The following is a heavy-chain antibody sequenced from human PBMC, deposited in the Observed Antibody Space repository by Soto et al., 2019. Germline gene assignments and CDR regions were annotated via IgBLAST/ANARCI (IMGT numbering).Heavy chain of an antibody. J-gene: IGHJ4*02. CDR1: GFSVTANY. CDR3: ARQSPPTAVVTGFFHY. V-gene: IGHV3-53*01. Sequence: GGSLRLSCEVSGFSVTANYMSWVRQAPGKGLEWVSGIGGSGDDTEYTDSVKGRFTISRDDSKNTLYLQMNSLRAEDTAVYYCARQSPPTAVVTGFFHYSGQGTLVTVSS. CDR2: IGGSGDDT. D-gene: IGHD5-18*01.